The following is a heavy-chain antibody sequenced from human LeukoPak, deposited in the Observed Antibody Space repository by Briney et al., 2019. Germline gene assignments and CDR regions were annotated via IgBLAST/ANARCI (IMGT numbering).Heavy chain of an antibody. CDR3: AADHGDDEGVFDY. V-gene: IGHV1-58*01. Sequence: GTSVPVSCQASGFTFTSSAVQWVRQARGPRLEWIGWIVVGSGNTNYAQTFPERVTFTRDMSTSTAYMELSSLRSEDTAVYYCAADHGDDEGVFDYWGQGTLVTVSS. CDR1: GFTFTSSA. CDR2: IVVGSGNT. D-gene: IGHD4-17*01. J-gene: IGHJ4*02.